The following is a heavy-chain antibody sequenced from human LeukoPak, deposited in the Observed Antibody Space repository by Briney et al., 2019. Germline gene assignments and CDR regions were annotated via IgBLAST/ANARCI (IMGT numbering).Heavy chain of an antibody. J-gene: IGHJ3*02. D-gene: IGHD5-12*01. V-gene: IGHV3-66*01. Sequence: GGSLRLSCAASGFTVSSNYMSWVRQAPGKGLEWVSVIYSGGSTYYADSVKGRFTISRDNSKNTLYLQMNSLSAEDTAVYYCARVPRYSGYDRMTTVTTHAFDIRGQGTMVTVSS. CDR1: GFTVSSNY. CDR2: IYSGGST. CDR3: ARVPRYSGYDRMTTVTTHAFDI.